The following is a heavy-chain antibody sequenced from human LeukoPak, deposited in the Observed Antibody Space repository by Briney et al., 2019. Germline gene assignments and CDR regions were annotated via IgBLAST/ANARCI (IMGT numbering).Heavy chain of an antibody. D-gene: IGHD3-22*01. CDR2: MNPNSGDA. CDR3: VRDYFDTSGYYNYYYMDV. J-gene: IGHJ6*03. CDR1: GYTFTGYY. Sequence: ASVKVSCKASGYTFTGYYIHWVRQAPGQGPEWMGWMNPNSGDANYAQNLQGGVTMTRDTSINTAYMELRSLRSDDTAVYFCVRDYFDTSGYYNYYYMDVWGKGTTVTVSS. V-gene: IGHV1-2*02.